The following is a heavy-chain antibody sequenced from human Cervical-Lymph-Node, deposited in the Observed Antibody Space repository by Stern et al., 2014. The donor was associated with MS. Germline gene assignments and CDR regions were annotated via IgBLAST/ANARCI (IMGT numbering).Heavy chain of an antibody. V-gene: IGHV5-51*01. J-gene: IGHJ3*01. CDR1: GYTFSNSW. D-gene: IGHD3-22*01. CDR3: VRRRDSAGYDTFDL. Sequence: VHLVESGAEVKKPGESLKISCKTSGYTFSNSWIGWVRQMPGKGLELMGVIYPADSDTTYSPSFQGQVTISAAESIHTAYLQGGSLKASDTAMYYCVRRRDSAGYDTFDLWGQGTMLIVSS. CDR2: IYPADSDT.